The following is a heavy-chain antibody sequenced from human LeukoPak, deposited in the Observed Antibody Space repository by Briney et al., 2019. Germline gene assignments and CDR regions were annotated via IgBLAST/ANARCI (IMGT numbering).Heavy chain of an antibody. J-gene: IGHJ3*02. Sequence: GGSLRLSCAASGFTFSSYSMNWVRQAPGKGLEWVSYISSSSTIYYADSVKGRFTISRDNAKNSLYLQMNSLRAEDTAVYYCARDSNWNYFDAFDIWGQGTMVTVSS. V-gene: IGHV3-48*01. D-gene: IGHD1-7*01. CDR3: ARDSNWNYFDAFDI. CDR1: GFTFSSYS. CDR2: ISSSSTI.